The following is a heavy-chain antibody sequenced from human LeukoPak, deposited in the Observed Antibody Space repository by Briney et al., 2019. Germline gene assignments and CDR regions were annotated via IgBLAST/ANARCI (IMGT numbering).Heavy chain of an antibody. V-gene: IGHV4-39*02. CDR1: GGSISSSSYY. Sequence: SETLSPTCTVSGGSISSSSYYWGWIRQPPGKGLEWIGSIYYSGSTYYNPSLKSRVTISVDTSKNQFSLKLSSVTAADTAVYYCARESLDTATIYWGQGTLVTVSS. CDR2: IYYSGST. D-gene: IGHD5-18*01. J-gene: IGHJ4*02. CDR3: ARESLDTATIY.